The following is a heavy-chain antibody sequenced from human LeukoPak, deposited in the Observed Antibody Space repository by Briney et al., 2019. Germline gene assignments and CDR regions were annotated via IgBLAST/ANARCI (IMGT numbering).Heavy chain of an antibody. Sequence: PGGSLRLSCAASGFTFTSYTMNWVRQAPGKGLEWVSSISSSSRYIYYADSLKGRFTISRDNAKDSLYLQMSSLRAEDTAVYYCARESSSSVYFEFWGQGTLVIVSA. D-gene: IGHD3-3*01. V-gene: IGHV3-21*01. J-gene: IGHJ4*02. CDR3: ARESSSSVYFEF. CDR1: GFTFTSYT. CDR2: ISSSSRYI.